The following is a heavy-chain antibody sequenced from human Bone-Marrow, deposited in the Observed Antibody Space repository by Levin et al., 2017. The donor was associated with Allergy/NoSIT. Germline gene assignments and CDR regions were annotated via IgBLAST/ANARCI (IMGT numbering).Heavy chain of an antibody. Sequence: SQTLSLTCAVSGYSISSGYYWGWIRQPPGKGLEWIGSIYHSGSTYYNPSLKSRVTISVDTSKNQFSLKLSSVTAADTAVYYCARAWDDFWSGPQPYFDYWGQGTLVTVSS. CDR1: GYSISSGYY. CDR2: IYHSGST. CDR3: ARAWDDFWSGPQPYFDY. V-gene: IGHV4-38-2*01. J-gene: IGHJ4*02. D-gene: IGHD3-3*01.